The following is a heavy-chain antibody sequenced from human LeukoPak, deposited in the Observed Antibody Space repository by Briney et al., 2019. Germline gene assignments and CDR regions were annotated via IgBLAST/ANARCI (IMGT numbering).Heavy chain of an antibody. CDR1: GDSISSSSYY. Sequence: SETLSLTCTVSGDSISSSSYYWGWIRQPPGKGLEWIGSMYYSVSTYYNPSLKSRVTISVDTSKNQFSLKLSSVTAADTAVYYCLSLTGHFDYVWGSYRPNYVDYWGQGTLVTVSS. D-gene: IGHD3-16*02. V-gene: IGHV4-39*01. CDR2: MYYSVST. J-gene: IGHJ4*02. CDR3: LSLTGHFDYVWGSYRPNYVDY.